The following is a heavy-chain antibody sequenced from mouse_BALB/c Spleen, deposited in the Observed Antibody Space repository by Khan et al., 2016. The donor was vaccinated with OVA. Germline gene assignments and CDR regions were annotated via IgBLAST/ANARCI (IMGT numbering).Heavy chain of an antibody. J-gene: IGHJ2*01. CDR3: ATSYYYGYYFDY. V-gene: IGHV5-17*02. D-gene: IGHD1-1*01. CDR1: GFTFSSYG. CDR2: ISGDSSTI. Sequence: EVQLQASGGGLVQPGGSRKLSCAASGFTFSSYGMHWVRQAPEKGLEWVAYISGDSSTIYYTDTVKGRFTISRDNPKNTLSLQMTSLMSEDTAMYYCATSYYYGYYFDYWGPGTTLTVSS.